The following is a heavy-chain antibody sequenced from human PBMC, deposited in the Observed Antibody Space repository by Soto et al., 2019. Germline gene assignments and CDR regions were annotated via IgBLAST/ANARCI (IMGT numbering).Heavy chain of an antibody. Sequence: QVQLVESGGGVVQPGRSLRLSCAASGFTFSSYAMHWVRQAPGKGLEWVAVISYDGSNKYYADSVKGRFTISRDNSKNTLYLLMNSLRAEDTAVYYCARGEGGRASYYYYGMDVWGQGTTVTVSS. CDR2: ISYDGSNK. CDR3: ARGEGGRASYYYYGMDV. D-gene: IGHD6-13*01. J-gene: IGHJ6*02. V-gene: IGHV3-30-3*01. CDR1: GFTFSSYA.